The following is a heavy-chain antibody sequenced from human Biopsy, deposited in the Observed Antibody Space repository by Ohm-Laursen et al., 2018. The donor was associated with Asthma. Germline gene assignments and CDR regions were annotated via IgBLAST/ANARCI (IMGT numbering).Heavy chain of an antibody. V-gene: IGHV1-8*01. CDR1: RYTFTSYD. D-gene: IGHD4-11*01. CDR3: ARVLTTEEGDTWFDP. CDR2: MNPNSGNT. Sequence: ASVKVSCKASRYTFTSYDINWVRQATGQGLEWMGWMNPNSGNTGYPQNFQGRVTMTRDTSISTAYMELSSLRSEDTAVYYCARVLTTEEGDTWFDPWGQGTLVTVSS. J-gene: IGHJ5*02.